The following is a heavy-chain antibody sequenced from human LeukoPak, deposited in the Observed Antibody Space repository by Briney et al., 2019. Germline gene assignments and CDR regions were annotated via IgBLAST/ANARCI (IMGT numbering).Heavy chain of an antibody. CDR3: ASGLRSSGKTDY. CDR2: INPNSGGT. V-gene: IGHV1-2*02. J-gene: IGHJ4*02. D-gene: IGHD3-22*01. CDR1: GYTFTGYY. Sequence: ASVTVTCTASGYTFTGYYLHWVRQAPGQGLEWMGWINPNSGGTNYAQKFQRRVTMTRDTSISTAYMELSRLRSDDTAVYYCASGLRSSGKTDYWGQGTLVTVSS.